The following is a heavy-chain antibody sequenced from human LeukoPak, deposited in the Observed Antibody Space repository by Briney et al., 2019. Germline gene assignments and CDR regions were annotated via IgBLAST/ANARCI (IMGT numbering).Heavy chain of an antibody. CDR2: INHSGST. CDR1: GGSFSGYY. J-gene: IGHJ4*02. D-gene: IGHD5-12*01. CDR3: ARGEDPLRLISPFDY. Sequence: SETLSLTCAVYGGSFSGYYWSWIRQPPGKGLEWIGEINHSGSTNYNPSLKSRVTISVDTSKNQFSLKLSSVTAADTAVYYCARGEDPLRLISPFDYWGQGTLVTVSS. V-gene: IGHV4-34*01.